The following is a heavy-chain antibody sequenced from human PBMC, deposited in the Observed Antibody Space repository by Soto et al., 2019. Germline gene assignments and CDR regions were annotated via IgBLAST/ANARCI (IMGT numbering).Heavy chain of an antibody. CDR3: ARDTPHQYQLTLDY. J-gene: IGHJ4*02. CDR2: ISSSSSYI. D-gene: IGHD2-2*01. Sequence: GGSLRLSCAASGFTFSSYSMNWVRQAPGKGLEWVSSISSSSSYIYYADSVKGRFTISRENAKNSLYLQMNSLRAEDTAVYYCARDTPHQYQLTLDYWGQGTLVTVSS. CDR1: GFTFSSYS. V-gene: IGHV3-21*01.